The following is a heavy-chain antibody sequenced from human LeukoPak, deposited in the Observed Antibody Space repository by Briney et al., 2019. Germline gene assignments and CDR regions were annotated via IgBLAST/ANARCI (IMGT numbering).Heavy chain of an antibody. CDR1: GFTFSSYG. D-gene: IGHD5-24*01. Sequence: GGSLRLSCAASGFTFSSYGMHWVRQAPGKGLEWVAFIRFDGSNKYYADSVKGRFTISRDNSKNTLYLQMNSLRAEDTAVYYCARDSLDGYHPRTGTFDIWGQGTMVTVSS. V-gene: IGHV3-30*02. CDR3: ARDSLDGYHPRTGTFDI. CDR2: IRFDGSNK. J-gene: IGHJ3*02.